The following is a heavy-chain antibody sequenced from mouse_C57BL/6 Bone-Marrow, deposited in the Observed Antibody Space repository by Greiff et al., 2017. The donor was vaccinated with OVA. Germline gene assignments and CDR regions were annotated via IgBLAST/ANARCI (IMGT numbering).Heavy chain of an antibody. CDR3: ALYDYDGAFDY. V-gene: IGHV1-81*01. CDR1: GYTFTSYG. CDR2: IYPRSGNT. D-gene: IGHD2-4*01. J-gene: IGHJ2*01. Sequence: QVQLKQSGAELARPGASVKLSCKASGYTFTSYGISWVKQRTGQGLEWIGEIYPRSGNTYYNEKFKGKATLTADKSSSTAYMELRSLTSEDSAVYFCALYDYDGAFDYWGQGTTLTVSS.